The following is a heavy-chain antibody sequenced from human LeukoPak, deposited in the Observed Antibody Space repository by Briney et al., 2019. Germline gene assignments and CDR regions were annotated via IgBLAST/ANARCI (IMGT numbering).Heavy chain of an antibody. CDR3: ARANGWELPRYYYYMDV. CDR1: GYTFTSYY. V-gene: IGHV1-46*01. Sequence: GASVKVSCKASGYTFTSYYMHWVRQAPGQGLEWMGIINPSGGSTSYAQKFQGRVTMTRDTSTSTVYMELSSLRSDDTAVYYCARANGWELPRYYYYMDVWGKGTTVTVSS. CDR2: INPSGGST. D-gene: IGHD1-26*01. J-gene: IGHJ6*03.